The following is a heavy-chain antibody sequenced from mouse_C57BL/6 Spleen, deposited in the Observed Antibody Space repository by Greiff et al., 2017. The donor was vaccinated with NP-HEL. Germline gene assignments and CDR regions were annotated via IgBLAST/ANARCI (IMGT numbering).Heavy chain of an antibody. CDR2: IYPGDGDT. CDR1: GYAFSSYW. J-gene: IGHJ2*01. Sequence: LQESGAELVKPGASVKISCKASGYAFSSYWMNWVKQRPGKGLEWIGQIYPGDGDTNYNGKFKGKATLTADKSSSTAYMQLSSLTSEDSAVYFCARYGGTTVVANFDYWGQGTTLTVSS. CDR3: ARYGGTTVVANFDY. V-gene: IGHV1-80*01. D-gene: IGHD1-1*01.